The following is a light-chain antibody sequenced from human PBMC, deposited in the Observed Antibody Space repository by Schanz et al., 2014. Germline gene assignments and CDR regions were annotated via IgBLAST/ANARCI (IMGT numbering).Light chain of an antibody. CDR2: DNT. Sequence: VLTEKTKESLSPFPFFTISCTGSASNIFAGYDVHWYQQVPGTAPKPLIFDNTNRPSGVPDRFSGSKSGTSASLAITGLQAEDEADYYCQSYDSSLSEWVFGGGTKLTVL. J-gene: IGLJ3*02. V-gene: IGLV1-40*01. CDR1: ASNIFAGYD. CDR3: QSYDSSLSEWV.